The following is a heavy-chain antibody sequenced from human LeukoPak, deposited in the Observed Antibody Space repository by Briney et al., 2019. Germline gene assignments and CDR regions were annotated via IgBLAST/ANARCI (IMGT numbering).Heavy chain of an antibody. CDR2: VRGSDAGT. J-gene: IGHJ4*02. V-gene: IGHV3-23*01. Sequence: GGSLTLSCAASGFTFSSYAMNWVRQAPGDGREWVSAVRGSDAGTSYADSVKGRFTISRDNSKNTLYLQMNSLRAEDTAVYYCAKNRGGSYYSGSDYWGQGTLVTVSS. CDR3: AKNRGGSYYSGSDY. D-gene: IGHD1-26*01. CDR1: GFTFSSYA.